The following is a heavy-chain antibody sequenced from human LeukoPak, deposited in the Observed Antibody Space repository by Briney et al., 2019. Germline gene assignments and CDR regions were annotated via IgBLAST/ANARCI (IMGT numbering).Heavy chain of an antibody. Sequence: SETLSLTCTVSGVSTSTDYWTWVRQSPGKGLEWIGYIHYSGSTSYNPSLKCRVTISVDTSKNQFSLKLTSVTSADTAVYYCARDAGATAYWGQGALVTVSS. J-gene: IGHJ4*02. CDR2: IHYSGST. CDR3: ARDAGATAY. D-gene: IGHD4/OR15-4a*01. CDR1: GVSTSTDY. V-gene: IGHV4-59*13.